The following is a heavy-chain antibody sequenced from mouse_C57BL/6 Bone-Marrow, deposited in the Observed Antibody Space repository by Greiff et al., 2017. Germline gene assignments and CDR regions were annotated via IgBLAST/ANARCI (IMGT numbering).Heavy chain of an antibody. Sequence: VKLQESGAELVRPGASVTLSCKASGYTFTDYEMHWVKQTPVHGLEWIGAIDPETGGTAYNQKFKGKAILTADKSSSTAYMELRSLTSEDSAVYFCARSYYYGSRFDYWGQGTTLTVSS. CDR1: GYTFTDYE. D-gene: IGHD1-1*01. J-gene: IGHJ2*01. CDR3: ARSYYYGSRFDY. CDR2: IDPETGGT. V-gene: IGHV1-15*01.